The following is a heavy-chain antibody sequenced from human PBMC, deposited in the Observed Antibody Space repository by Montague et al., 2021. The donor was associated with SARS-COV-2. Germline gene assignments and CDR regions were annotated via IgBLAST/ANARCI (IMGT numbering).Heavy chain of an antibody. CDR1: GGSISSSGYY. D-gene: IGHD6-13*01. CDR3: ARLGRQQLVRLSGMDV. J-gene: IGHJ6*02. Sequence: SETLSLTCTVSGGSISSSGYYWGWIRQPPGKGLEWIGSIYYSGSTYYNPSLKSRVTISVDTSKNQFSLKLSSVTAADTAVYYCARLGRQQLVRLSGMDVWGQGTTVTVSS. V-gene: IGHV4-39*07. CDR2: IYYSGST.